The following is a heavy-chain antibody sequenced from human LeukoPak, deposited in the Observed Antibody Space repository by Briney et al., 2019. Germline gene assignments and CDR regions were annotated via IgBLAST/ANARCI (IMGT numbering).Heavy chain of an antibody. D-gene: IGHD3-16*01. CDR1: GYTFTSYY. V-gene: IGHV1-46*01. CDR3: AKADKGEFDY. J-gene: IGHJ4*02. CDR2: IRPSGST. Sequence: GASVKVSCKASGYTFTSYYIHWVRQAPGQGLEYMGIIRPSGSTAYAQKFQGRVTMTEDTSTDTAYMELSSLRSEDTAVYYCAKADKGEFDYWGQGTLVTVSS.